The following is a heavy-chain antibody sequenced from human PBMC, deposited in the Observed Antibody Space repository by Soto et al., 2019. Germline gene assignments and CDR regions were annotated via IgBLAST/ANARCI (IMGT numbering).Heavy chain of an antibody. CDR1: GFTFSSYT. CDR2: ISSGSSYI. CDR3: ARDVPTY. V-gene: IGHV3-21*01. Sequence: GGSLRLSCAASGFTFSSYTMNWVRQAPGKGLEWVSSISSGSSYICYADSMKGRFTISRDNANSSLYLQMNSLRAEDTAVYYCARDVPTYWGQGTLVTVYS. J-gene: IGHJ4*02.